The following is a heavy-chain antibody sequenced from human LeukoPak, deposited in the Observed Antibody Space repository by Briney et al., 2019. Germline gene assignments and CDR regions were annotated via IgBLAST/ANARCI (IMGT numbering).Heavy chain of an antibody. CDR1: GFIVRSNH. Sequence: GGSLRLSCAAFGFIVRSNHINWVRQGPGKGLEWVSVIYTGGATCYADSVGGRFTISRDTSKNTLFLQMNSLRVEDTAVYYCARDPYYHMDVWGTGTTVTVSS. J-gene: IGHJ6*03. CDR2: IYTGGAT. CDR3: ARDPYYHMDV. V-gene: IGHV3-53*01.